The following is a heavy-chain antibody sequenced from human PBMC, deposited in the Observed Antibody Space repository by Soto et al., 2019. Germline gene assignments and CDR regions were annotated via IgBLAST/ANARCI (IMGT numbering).Heavy chain of an antibody. CDR1: GFSLSTSGVG. D-gene: IGHD6-6*01. V-gene: IGHV2-5*02. CDR2: IYWDDDK. Sequence: QITLKESGPTLVKPTQTLTLTCTFSGFSLSTSGVGVGWIRQPPGKALEWLALIYWDDDKRYSPSLKSRLTINKDTSKNQVVLTMTNMDPVDTATYYCAHSSYWAAARPFDYWGQGTLVTVSS. CDR3: AHSSYWAAARPFDY. J-gene: IGHJ4*02.